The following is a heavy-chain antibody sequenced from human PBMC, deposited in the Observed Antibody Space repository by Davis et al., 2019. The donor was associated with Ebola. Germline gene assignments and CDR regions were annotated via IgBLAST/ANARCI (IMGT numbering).Heavy chain of an antibody. D-gene: IGHD7-27*01. CDR3: VRDGWGSLFDY. V-gene: IGHV3-7*03. CDR2: IKEDGSVK. J-gene: IGHJ4*02. Sequence: GESLKISCTASGFTFSNYWMAWGRQAPGKGLEWVAHIKEDGSVKDYVDSVKGRFTISRDNAKNSVYLQMNSLGVEDTAVYYCVRDGWGSLFDYWGQGTLVTVSS. CDR1: GFTFSNYW.